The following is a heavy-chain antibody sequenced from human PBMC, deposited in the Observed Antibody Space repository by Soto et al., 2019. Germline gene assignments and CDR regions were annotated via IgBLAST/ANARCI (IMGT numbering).Heavy chain of an antibody. CDR3: AKARCTGNSCYVQDE. V-gene: IGHV3-23*01. CDR2: ISGSGGSP. D-gene: IGHD2-8*02. CDR1: GFTFNSYT. Sequence: PGGSLRLSCAASGFTFNSYTMAWVRQAPGKGLEWVSSISGSGGSPSYADSVQGRFTISRDNSRNTISLQMNSLRAEDTATYYCAKARCTGNSCYVQDEWGHGTLVT. J-gene: IGHJ4*01.